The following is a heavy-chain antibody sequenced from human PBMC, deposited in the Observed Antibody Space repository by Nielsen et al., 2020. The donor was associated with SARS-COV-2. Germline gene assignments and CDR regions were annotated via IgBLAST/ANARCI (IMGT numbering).Heavy chain of an antibody. D-gene: IGHD6-13*01. CDR2: ISSSSSTI. J-gene: IGHJ6*03. Sequence: GGSLRLSCAASGFTFSSYSMNWVRQAPGKGLEWVSYISSSSSTIYYADSVKGRFTISRDNAKNSLYLQMNSLRAEDTAVYYCARNRQLSGYYYYMDVWGKGTTVTVSS. CDR1: GFTFSSYS. V-gene: IGHV3-48*04. CDR3: ARNRQLSGYYYYMDV.